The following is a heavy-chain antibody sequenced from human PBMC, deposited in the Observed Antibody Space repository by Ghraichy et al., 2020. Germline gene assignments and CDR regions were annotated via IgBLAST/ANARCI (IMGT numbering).Heavy chain of an antibody. CDR1: GFIFHDYT. CDR2: FSWDCVTT. D-gene: IGHD3-22*01. Sequence: GGSLRLSCAASGFIFHDYTIHWVRLRPGKGLEWLSLFSWDCVTTYYSDSVEVRFTISRDNSKNSVFLHLNSLRIDDSGLYLCAKDIGLHFDGSGYYRPLGYWGRGTLVTVSS. CDR3: AKDIGLHFDGSGYYRPLGY. J-gene: IGHJ4*02. V-gene: IGHV3-43*01.